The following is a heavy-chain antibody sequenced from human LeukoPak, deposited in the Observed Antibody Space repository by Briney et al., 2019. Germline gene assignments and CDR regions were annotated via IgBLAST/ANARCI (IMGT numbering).Heavy chain of an antibody. CDR1: GGSVSSGSSY. D-gene: IGHD2-2*01. Sequence: SETLSLTCTVSGGSVSSGSSYWRWIRQPPGEGLEWIGYIYYSGTTNYNASLKSRVTISVDTSKNQFSLKLNSVTAADTAVYFCARGSYCTSASCHYGVDVWGQGTTVTVSS. CDR3: ARGSYCTSASCHYGVDV. J-gene: IGHJ6*02. V-gene: IGHV4-61*01. CDR2: IYYSGTT.